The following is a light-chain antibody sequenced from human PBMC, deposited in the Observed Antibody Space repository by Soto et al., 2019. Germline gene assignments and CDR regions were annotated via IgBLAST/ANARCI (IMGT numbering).Light chain of an antibody. CDR3: QQYNIWPPYT. J-gene: IGKJ2*01. Sequence: EIVMTQSPATLSVSPGERAPLYCKASQRISSNLAWYQQKPGQPPRLLIYGASTRATGISARFSGSGSGTEFTLTISGLQSEDFALYYCQQYNIWPPYTFGQGTKVEIK. V-gene: IGKV3-15*01. CDR2: GAS. CDR1: QRISSN.